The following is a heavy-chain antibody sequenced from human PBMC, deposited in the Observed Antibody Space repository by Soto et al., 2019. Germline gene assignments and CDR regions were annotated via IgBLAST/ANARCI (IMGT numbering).Heavy chain of an antibody. V-gene: IGHV4-59*11. D-gene: IGHD2-2*03. CDR3: ASGWTAAFDN. CDR1: GDSIKTHY. J-gene: IGHJ4*02. Sequence: PSETLSLTCNVTGDSIKTHYWSWIRQAPGKGLEWIGYIYYSGSTLYNPSLKRRVTISADTAKNQFSLRLTSLTAADTAVYYCASGWTAAFDNWGQGTLVTVSS. CDR2: IYYSGST.